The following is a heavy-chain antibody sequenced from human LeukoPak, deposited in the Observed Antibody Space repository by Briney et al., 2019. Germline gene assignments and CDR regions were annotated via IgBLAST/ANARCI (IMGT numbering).Heavy chain of an antibody. Sequence: GGSLRLSCAASGFTFSTYGMSWVRQAPGKGLEWVSAISDNGGSTYYADSVKGRFTISRDNSKNTLYLQMNSLRAEDTAVYYCAKRVRYDSGSNYLDYWGQGTLVTVSS. CDR3: AKRVRYDSGSNYLDY. CDR1: GFTFSTYG. J-gene: IGHJ4*02. V-gene: IGHV3-23*01. CDR2: ISDNGGST. D-gene: IGHD3-10*01.